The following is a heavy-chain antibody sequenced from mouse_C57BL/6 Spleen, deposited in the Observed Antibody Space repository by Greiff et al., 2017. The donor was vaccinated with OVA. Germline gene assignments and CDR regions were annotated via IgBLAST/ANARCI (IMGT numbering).Heavy chain of an antibody. J-gene: IGHJ2*01. CDR3: ARGNWVDY. Sequence: EVQRVESGPVLVKPGASVKMSCKASGYTFTDYYMNWVKQSHGKSLEWIGVINPYNGGTSYNQKFKGKATLTVDKSSSTAYMELNSLTSEDSAVYYCARGNWVDYWGQGTTLTVSS. CDR2: INPYNGGT. D-gene: IGHD4-1*01. V-gene: IGHV1-19*01. CDR1: GYTFTDYY.